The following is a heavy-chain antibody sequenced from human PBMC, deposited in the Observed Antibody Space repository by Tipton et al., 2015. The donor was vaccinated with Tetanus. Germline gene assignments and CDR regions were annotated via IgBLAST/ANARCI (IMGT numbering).Heavy chain of an antibody. D-gene: IGHD1/OR15-1a*01. J-gene: IGHJ6*02. CDR1: GYSFTTYW. Sequence: QLVQSGAEVKKPGESLTISCKGSGYSFTTYWISWVRQMPGKGLEWMGRIDPSDSSTNYSPSFQGHVTISVDKSSSTAYLQWSSLKPSDTAIYYCAGRNNPKLDYYYGMDVWGQGTPVTVSS. CDR3: AGRNNPKLDYYYGMDV. V-gene: IGHV5-10-1*01. CDR2: IDPSDSST.